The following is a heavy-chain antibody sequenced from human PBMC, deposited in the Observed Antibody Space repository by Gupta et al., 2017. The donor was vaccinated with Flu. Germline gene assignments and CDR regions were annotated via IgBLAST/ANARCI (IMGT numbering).Heavy chain of an antibody. Sequence: EVQLVESGGGLVQPGGSLRLSCAASGFTFSSYGRHWVRQAPGKGLVWVSRINRDGSSTNYADSVKGRFTISRDNAENTLYLQMNSLRAEETAVYYCARAGGGGSSVRNGMDVWGQGTTVTVSS. V-gene: IGHV3-74*01. CDR3: ARAGGGGSSVRNGMDV. J-gene: IGHJ6*02. CDR2: INRDGSST. CDR1: GFTFSSYG. D-gene: IGHD6-13*01.